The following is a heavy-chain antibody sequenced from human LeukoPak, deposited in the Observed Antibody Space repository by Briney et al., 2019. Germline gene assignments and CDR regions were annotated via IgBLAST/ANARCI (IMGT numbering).Heavy chain of an antibody. CDR1: GFTFSSYW. Sequence: PGGSLRLSCAASGFTFSSYWMSWVRQAPGKGLEWVANIKQDGSEKYYVDSVKGRFTISRDNAKNSLYLQMNCLRAEDTAVYYCARDWSSGWDTFDYWGQGTLVTVSS. CDR3: ARDWSSGWDTFDY. CDR2: IKQDGSEK. V-gene: IGHV3-7*03. D-gene: IGHD6-19*01. J-gene: IGHJ4*02.